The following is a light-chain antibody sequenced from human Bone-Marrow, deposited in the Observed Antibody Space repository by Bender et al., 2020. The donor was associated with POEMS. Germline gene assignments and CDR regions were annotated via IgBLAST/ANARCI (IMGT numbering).Light chain of an antibody. CDR3: AVWDDSLNGWV. J-gene: IGLJ3*02. V-gene: IGLV2-14*02. CDR1: SSDVGTYHL. Sequence: QSALTQPASVSGSPGQSITISCTGTSSDVGTYHLVSWYQHHPGKAPKLLIYEVTKRPSGVSNRFSGSKSGNTASLAITGLQSEDEADYYCAVWDDSLNGWVFGGGTKLTVL. CDR2: EVT.